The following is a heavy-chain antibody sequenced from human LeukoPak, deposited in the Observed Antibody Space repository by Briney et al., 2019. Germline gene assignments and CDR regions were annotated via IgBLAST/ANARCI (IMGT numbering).Heavy chain of an antibody. Sequence: GGSLRLSCAASGFTFSSHAMSWVRQAPGKGLEWVSTIGDITYYADSVKGRFTISRDNSKNTLYLEMKSLSAEDTAVYYCARLWPAATSSRFDYWGQGTLVTVSS. D-gene: IGHD3/OR15-3a*01. CDR1: GFTFSSHA. CDR3: ARLWPAATSSRFDY. CDR2: IGDIT. J-gene: IGHJ4*02. V-gene: IGHV3-23*01.